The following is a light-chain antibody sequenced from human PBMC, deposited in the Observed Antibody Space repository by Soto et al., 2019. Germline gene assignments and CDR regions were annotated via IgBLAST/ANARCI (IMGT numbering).Light chain of an antibody. V-gene: IGKV3D-15*01. J-gene: IGKJ4*01. Sequence: IVITQSPASLSVSPGDRATLSCRASQSVSSNLAWYQQKPGQAPRILIFGASGRATGIPSRFSGSGSGTEFTLTISSLQSEDFAVYYCQQYNNWPPIFGGGTKVDTK. CDR3: QQYNNWPPI. CDR1: QSVSSN. CDR2: GAS.